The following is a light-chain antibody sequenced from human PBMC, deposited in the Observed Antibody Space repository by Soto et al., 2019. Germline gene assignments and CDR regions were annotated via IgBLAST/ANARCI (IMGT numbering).Light chain of an antibody. Sequence: DIQMTQSPSTLSASVGDRVTITCRASQTINSWLAWYQQIPGKAPRLLIHMVSSLQSGVPSRFSGSGSGTKFTLTISSLQPDDFATYYCQQYNSDQWTFGQGTKVEIQ. V-gene: IGKV1-5*03. J-gene: IGKJ1*01. CDR2: MVS. CDR1: QTINSW. CDR3: QQYNSDQWT.